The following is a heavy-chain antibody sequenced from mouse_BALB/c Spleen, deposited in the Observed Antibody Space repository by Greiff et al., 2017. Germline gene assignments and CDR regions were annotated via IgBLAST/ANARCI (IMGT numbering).Heavy chain of an antibody. Sequence: EVKLMESGGGLVQPGGSRKLSCAASGFTFSSFGMHWVRQAPEKGLEWVAYISSGSSTIYYADTVKGRFTISRDNPKNTLFLQMTSLRSEDTAMYYCARGPHGSYAMDYWGQGNSVTVSS. CDR1: GFTFSSFG. J-gene: IGHJ4*01. V-gene: IGHV5-17*02. CDR3: ARGPHGSYAMDY. CDR2: ISSGSSTI. D-gene: IGHD3-1*01.